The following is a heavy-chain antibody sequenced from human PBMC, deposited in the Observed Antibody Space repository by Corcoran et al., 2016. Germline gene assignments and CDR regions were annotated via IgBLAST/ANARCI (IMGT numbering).Heavy chain of an antibody. CDR2: IDWDDDK. CDR1: GFSLTSSVLC. J-gene: IGHJ6*02. CDR3: ARRSGYRYGMDA. V-gene: IGHV2-70*04. Sequence: QVTLKESGPALVKPTQTLTLTCTFSGFSLTSSVLCVNCIRQPPGTALEWLARIDWDDDKFYSTSLKTRLTISKDTSKNQVVLTMTNMDPVDTATYYCARRSGYRYGMDAWGQGTTVTVSS. D-gene: IGHD5-18*01.